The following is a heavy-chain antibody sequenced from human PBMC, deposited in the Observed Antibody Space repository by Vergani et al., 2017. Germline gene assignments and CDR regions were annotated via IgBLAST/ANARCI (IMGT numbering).Heavy chain of an antibody. CDR3: ARGPCSSTSWYMFDY. J-gene: IGHJ4*02. D-gene: IGHD2-2*02. CDR2: ISSNGGST. V-gene: IGHV3-64*01. CDR1: GFTFSSYA. Sequence: EVQLVESGGGLVQPGGSLRLSCAASGFTFSSYAMHWVRQAPGKGLEYVSAISSNGGSTYYANSVKGRFTISRDNSKNTLYLQMGSLRAEDMAVYYCARGPCSSTSWYMFDYWGQGTLVTVSS.